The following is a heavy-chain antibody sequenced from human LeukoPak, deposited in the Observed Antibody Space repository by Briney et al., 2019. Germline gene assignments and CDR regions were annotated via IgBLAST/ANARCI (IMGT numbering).Heavy chain of an antibody. J-gene: IGHJ4*02. CDR3: ATKASRWVDFAY. V-gene: IGHV4-59*11. CDR2: IYHSGST. D-gene: IGHD1-26*01. CDR1: GGSISSHY. Sequence: SETLSLTCTVSGGSISSHYWTWIRHPPGKGLEWIGYIYHSGSTNYNPSLKSRVTISLDTSKSQFSLKLSSVTAADTAVYYCATKASRWVDFAYWRQGTLATVSS.